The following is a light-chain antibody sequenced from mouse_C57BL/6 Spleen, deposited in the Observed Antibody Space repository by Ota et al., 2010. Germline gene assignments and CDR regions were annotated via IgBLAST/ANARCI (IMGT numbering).Light chain of an antibody. CDR1: QSLLDSDGKTY. V-gene: IGKV1-135*01. CDR2: LVS. J-gene: IGKJ1*01. CDR3: WQGTHFPRT. Sequence: DVVTDPDSTSLLSVTIGQPASIXCKSSQSLLDSDGKTYLNWLLQRPGQSPKRLIYLVSKLDSGVPDRFTGSGSGTDFTLKISRVEAEDFGEFYYCWQGTHFPRTFGGGTKLEIK.